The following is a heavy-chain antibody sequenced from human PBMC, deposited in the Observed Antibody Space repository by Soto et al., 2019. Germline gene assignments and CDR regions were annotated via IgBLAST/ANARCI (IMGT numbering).Heavy chain of an antibody. J-gene: IGHJ5*02. CDR3: ATANWSHHYFDP. Sequence: SETLSLTCAVYGGSFSGYYWSWLRQPPGKGLEWIGEINHSGSPNYNPALKSRVTISVDTSKNQFSLKMTSVTAADTAVYYCATANWSHHYFDPWGQGTLVTVSS. CDR2: INHSGSP. V-gene: IGHV4-34*01. CDR1: GGSFSGYY. D-gene: IGHD1-1*01.